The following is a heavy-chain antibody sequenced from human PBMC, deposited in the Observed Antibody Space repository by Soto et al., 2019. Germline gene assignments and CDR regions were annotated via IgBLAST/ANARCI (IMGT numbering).Heavy chain of an antibody. J-gene: IGHJ5*02. V-gene: IGHV1-18*01. D-gene: IGHD2-15*01. CDR1: GYTFTTHG. Sequence: QVQLVQSGAEVKKPGASVKVSCKASGYTFTTHGISWVRQAPGQGLEWMGWVRGDNGHTNYAQSLQGRVTMTTDTATNTAYLELRSLRSDATAVYYCARDLGYCRSGTCYREWFDPWGQGTLVTVSS. CDR3: ARDLGYCRSGTCYREWFDP. CDR2: VRGDNGHT.